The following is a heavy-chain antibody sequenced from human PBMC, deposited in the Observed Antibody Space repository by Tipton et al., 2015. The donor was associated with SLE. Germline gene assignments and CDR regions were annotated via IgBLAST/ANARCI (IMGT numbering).Heavy chain of an antibody. D-gene: IGHD6-13*01. Sequence: SLRLSCAASGFMFSNYAMTWVRQAPGKGLEWVSTISGNGINTYNADSVRGRFTISRDNSKDTLYLQMSSLTAEDTATYYCARGAYRVPYSSSRHYFDYWGQGTLVTVSS. CDR2: ISGNGINT. CDR1: GFMFSNYA. CDR3: ARGAYRVPYSSSRHYFDY. V-gene: IGHV3-23*01. J-gene: IGHJ4*02.